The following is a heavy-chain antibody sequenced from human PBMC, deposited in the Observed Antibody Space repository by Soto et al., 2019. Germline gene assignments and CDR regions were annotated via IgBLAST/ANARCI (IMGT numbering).Heavy chain of an antibody. V-gene: IGHV4-59*01. CDR2: IHSSGKS. Sequence: QVRLQESGPQLVKPSATLSLTCTVSGGAFRSYFWSWIRQPPGKGLEWIGNIHSSGKSNYNPSFKSRVSMSIDPSKTRFSVRLTSVTAADTAVYYCARDDPFDPWGQGMLVTVSS. CDR1: GGAFRSYF. J-gene: IGHJ5*02. CDR3: ARDDPFDP.